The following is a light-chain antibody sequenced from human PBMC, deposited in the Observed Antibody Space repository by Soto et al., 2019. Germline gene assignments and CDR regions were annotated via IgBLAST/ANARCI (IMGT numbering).Light chain of an antibody. CDR3: QQYRGWPRT. V-gene: IGKV3-15*01. J-gene: IGKJ1*01. CDR1: QSVIND. CDR2: GAS. Sequence: EIVLTQSPATLSVSPGERVTLSCRASQSVINDLAWYQQKPGQSPRLLVYGASTRATDAPPRFRGSGSGTDFILTISSLQSEDIATYYCQQYRGWPRTFGQGSRVEIK.